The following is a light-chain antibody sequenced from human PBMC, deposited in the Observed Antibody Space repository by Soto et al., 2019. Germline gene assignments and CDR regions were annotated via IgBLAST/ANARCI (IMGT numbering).Light chain of an antibody. V-gene: IGLV2-14*01. CDR2: EVS. Sequence: SALTQPASVSGSPGQSITISCTGTSSDVGGYKYVSWYQQRPGNAPKLMIYEVSNRPSGFYNRFSGSKSGNTAYLTISGLPVEDEAEYFCFTFTTTSTHVFGTGTKVTVL. CDR1: SSDVGGYKY. J-gene: IGLJ1*01. CDR3: FTFTTTSTHV.